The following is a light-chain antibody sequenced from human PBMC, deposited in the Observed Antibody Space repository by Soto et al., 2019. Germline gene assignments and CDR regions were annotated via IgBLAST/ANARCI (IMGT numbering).Light chain of an antibody. J-gene: IGLJ3*02. CDR1: SSDVGRSNY. Sequence: QSALTQPAAVSGPPGQSITISCTGTSSDVGRSNYVSWYQQHPGKAPKLMIYEVRNRPSGVSNRFSASKSGNTASLTISGLQAEDEADYYCTSYTSNTTWVFGGGTKLTVL. CDR3: TSYTSNTTWV. V-gene: IGLV2-14*01. CDR2: EVR.